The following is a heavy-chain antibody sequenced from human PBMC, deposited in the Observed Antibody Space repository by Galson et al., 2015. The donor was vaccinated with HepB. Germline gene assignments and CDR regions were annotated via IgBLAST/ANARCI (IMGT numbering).Heavy chain of an antibody. V-gene: IGHV3-30-3*01. CDR2: ISYDGSNK. CDR1: GFTFSSYA. D-gene: IGHD5-12*01. J-gene: IGHJ6*02. Sequence: SLRLSCAASGFTFSSYAMHWVRQAPGKGPEWVAVISYDGSNKYYADSVKGRFTISRDNSKNTLYLQMNSLRAEDTAVYYCARGGIVARGYYYGMDVWGQGTTVTVSS. CDR3: ARGGIVARGYYYGMDV.